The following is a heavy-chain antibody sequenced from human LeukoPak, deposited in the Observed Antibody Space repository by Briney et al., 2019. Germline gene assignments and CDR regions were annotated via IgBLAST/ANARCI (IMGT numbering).Heavy chain of an antibody. CDR1: GFIFSGYY. D-gene: IGHD3-3*01. CDR3: ASSGPRFLPD. V-gene: IGHV3-11*04. J-gene: IGHJ1*01. CDR2: MSPSGSAI. Sequence: GGSLRLSCAASGFIFSGYYMSWIRQAPGKGLEWVSYMSPSGSAIYYADSVKGRFTISRNNAKNSLYLQMNSLRAEDTAVYYCASSGPRFLPDWGQGTLVTVSS.